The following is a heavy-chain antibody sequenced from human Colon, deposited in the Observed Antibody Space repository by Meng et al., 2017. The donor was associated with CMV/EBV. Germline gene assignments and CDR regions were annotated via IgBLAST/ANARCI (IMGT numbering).Heavy chain of an antibody. V-gene: IGHV5-51*01. J-gene: IGHJ3*02. CDR2: IFPDDSDT. Sequence: GESLKISCEASGYSFTDYWFGWVRQKPGKGLEWMGSIFPDDSDTRYSPAFQGQVTISADKSINPTYLQWSSLKASDSSLYYCARRLRKDFWGTRHAFDIWGQGTRVTVSS. D-gene: IGHD3-16*01. CDR1: GYSFTDYW. CDR3: ARRLRKDFWGTRHAFDI.